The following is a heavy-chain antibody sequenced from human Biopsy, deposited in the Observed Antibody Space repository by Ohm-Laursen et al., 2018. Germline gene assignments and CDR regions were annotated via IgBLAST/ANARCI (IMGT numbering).Heavy chain of an antibody. Sequence: GSLRLSCTASGFIFSDYYMSWIRQAPGKGLEWVSNINSVGTIYYADSVRGRFTISRDNAKNSLYLQMNSLRVEDTAAYYCARSVGIMAAPIDYWGQGTLVIVSS. CDR1: GFIFSDYY. J-gene: IGHJ4*02. D-gene: IGHD3-16*01. CDR2: INSVGTI. V-gene: IGHV3-11*01. CDR3: ARSVGIMAAPIDY.